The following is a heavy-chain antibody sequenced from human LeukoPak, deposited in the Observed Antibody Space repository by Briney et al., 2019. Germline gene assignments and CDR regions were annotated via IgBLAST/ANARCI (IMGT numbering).Heavy chain of an antibody. J-gene: IGHJ3*02. D-gene: IGHD3-10*01. V-gene: IGHV3-7*03. Sequence: GGSLRLSCAGSGFTFSSCWMSWVRQAPGKGLEWVANIKQDGSEKYYVDSVKGRFTISRDNAKNSLYLQMNSLRAEDTAVYYCARERPTGSYAFDIWGQGTMVTVSS. CDR3: ARERPTGSYAFDI. CDR2: IKQDGSEK. CDR1: GFTFSSCW.